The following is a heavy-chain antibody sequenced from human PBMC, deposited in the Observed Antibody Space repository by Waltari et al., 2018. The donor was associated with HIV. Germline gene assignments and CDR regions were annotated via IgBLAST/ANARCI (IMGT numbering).Heavy chain of an antibody. V-gene: IGHV4-4*02. CDR2: IYHSGST. CDR3: ARRDGYNRGWFDP. Sequence: QVQLQESGPGLVKPSGTLSLTCVVSGGPISSSNWWSWVRQPPGKGPEWIGEIYHSGSTNSNPSLKTRVIMSVDKSKNQFSLKLSSVTAADTAVYYCARRDGYNRGWFDPWGQGTLVTVSS. D-gene: IGHD5-18*01. J-gene: IGHJ5*02. CDR1: GGPISSSNW.